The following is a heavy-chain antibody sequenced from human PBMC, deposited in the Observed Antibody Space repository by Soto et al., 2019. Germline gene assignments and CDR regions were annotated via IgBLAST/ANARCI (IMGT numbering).Heavy chain of an antibody. D-gene: IGHD6-13*01. Sequence: GGSLRLSCAASGFTFSSYGMHWVRQAPGKGLEWVAVIWYDGSNKYYADSVKGRFTISRDNSKNTLYLQMNSLRAEDTAVYYCARDYPSGAAAGTYLDYWGQGTLVTVSS. V-gene: IGHV3-33*01. CDR1: GFTFSSYG. J-gene: IGHJ4*02. CDR2: IWYDGSNK. CDR3: ARDYPSGAAAGTYLDY.